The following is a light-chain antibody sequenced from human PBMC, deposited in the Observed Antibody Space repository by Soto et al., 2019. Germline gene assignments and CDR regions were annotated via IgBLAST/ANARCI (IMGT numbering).Light chain of an antibody. CDR1: SSDVGGYNY. V-gene: IGLV2-11*01. Sequence: QSVLTQPRSVSGSPGQSVTISCTRTSSDVGGYNYVSWYQQHPGKAPKLMIYDVSKRPSGVPDRFSGSKSGNTASLTISVLQAEDEADYYRCSYAGSYTYVFGTGTKVTV. CDR3: CSYAGSYTYV. J-gene: IGLJ1*01. CDR2: DVS.